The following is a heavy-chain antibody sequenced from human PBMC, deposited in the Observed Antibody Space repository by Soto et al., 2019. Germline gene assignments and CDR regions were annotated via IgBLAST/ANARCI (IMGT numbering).Heavy chain of an antibody. CDR1: GFTFSSYA. Sequence: EVQLLESGGGLVQPGGSLRLSCAASGFTFSSYAMSWVRQAPGKGLEWVSAISGSGGSTYYADSVKGRFTISRDNSKNXLYLQMNSLRAEDTAVYYCATLEEDTAMVRPFDYWGQGTLVTVSS. V-gene: IGHV3-23*01. CDR2: ISGSGGST. CDR3: ATLEEDTAMVRPFDY. J-gene: IGHJ4*02. D-gene: IGHD5-18*01.